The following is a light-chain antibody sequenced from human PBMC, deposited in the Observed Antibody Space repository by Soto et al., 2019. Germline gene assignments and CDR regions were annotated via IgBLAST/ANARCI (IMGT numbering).Light chain of an antibody. CDR2: GAS. V-gene: IGKV3D-15*01. CDR3: QQSYSTPLT. CDR1: QSVNNN. J-gene: IGKJ5*01. Sequence: ETLMTQSPATLSVSPGERATLSCRASQSVNNNLAWYQQKLGQAPRLLFYGASNWAIGIPDRFRGSGSGTDFTLTISSLQPEDFATYYCQQSYSTPLTFGQGTRLEIK.